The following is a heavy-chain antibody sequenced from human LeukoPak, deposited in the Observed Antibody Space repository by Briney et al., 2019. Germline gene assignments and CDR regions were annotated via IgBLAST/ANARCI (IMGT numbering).Heavy chain of an antibody. Sequence: PGGSLRLSCAASGFTFSTSVMTWVRQAPGKGLDWVSAISAGGDSTFYADSVKGRFTISRDNSKNTVFLQMTTLRPDDTAMYYCAKGAGGPFEFWGQGTLVTVSS. J-gene: IGHJ4*02. V-gene: IGHV3-23*01. CDR2: ISAGGDST. CDR3: AKGAGGPFEF. CDR1: GFTFSTSV. D-gene: IGHD3-10*01.